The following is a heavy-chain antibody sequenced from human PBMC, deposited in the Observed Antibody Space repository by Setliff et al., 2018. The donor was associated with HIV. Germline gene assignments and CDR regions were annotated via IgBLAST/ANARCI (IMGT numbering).Heavy chain of an antibody. J-gene: IGHJ5*02. CDR3: ARARRVGSRAWYWFDI. V-gene: IGHV4-39*07. CDR2: IYYSGST. Sequence: SETLSLTCTVSGGSINTGSYYWGWIRQPPGRGLESIGTIYYSGSTYYKSSLKSRLTISVDTSKNQFSLKMSSVTAADTAVYYCARARRVGSRAWYWFDIWGQGTLVTVSS. CDR1: GGSINTGSYY. D-gene: IGHD6-19*01.